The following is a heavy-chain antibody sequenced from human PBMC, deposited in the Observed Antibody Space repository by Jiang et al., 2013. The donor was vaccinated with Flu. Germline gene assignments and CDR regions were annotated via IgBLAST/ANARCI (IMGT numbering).Heavy chain of an antibody. CDR1: GFTFNNAW. J-gene: IGHJ4*02. V-gene: IGHV3-15*01. Sequence: VQLLESGRGLVKPGGSLRLSCAASGFTFNNAWMSWVRQAPGKGLEWVGRIRSKTDGGTTDYAAPLKGRFTISRDDSKNTLYLQMNSLRTEDTAVYYCRYFGDPGFDFWGQGTLVTVSS. CDR3: RYFGDPGFDF. CDR2: IRSKTDGGTT. D-gene: IGHD3-10*01.